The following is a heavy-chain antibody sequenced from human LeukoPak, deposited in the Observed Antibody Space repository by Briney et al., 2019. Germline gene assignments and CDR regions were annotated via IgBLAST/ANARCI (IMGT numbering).Heavy chain of an antibody. CDR2: INPNSGGT. Sequence: ASVKVSCKASGYTFTGYYMHWVRQAPGQGLEWMGWINPNSGGTNYAQKFQGRVTMTRDTSISTAYMELSRLRSDDTAVYYCAREIHDSSGYYSGGFDYWGQGTLVTVSS. D-gene: IGHD3-22*01. V-gene: IGHV1-2*02. CDR3: AREIHDSSGYYSGGFDY. J-gene: IGHJ4*02. CDR1: GYTFTGYY.